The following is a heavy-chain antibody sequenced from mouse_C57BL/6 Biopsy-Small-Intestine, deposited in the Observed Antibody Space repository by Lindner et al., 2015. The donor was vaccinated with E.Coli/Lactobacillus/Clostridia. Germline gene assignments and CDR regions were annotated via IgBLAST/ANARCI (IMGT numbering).Heavy chain of an antibody. CDR2: INPKSGGS. Sequence: SVKVSCKASGYTFTDYYIYWMRQAPGQGLECMGWINPKSGGSNFAQKFQGRVAVTRDTSVSTAYMEVSSLRSDDTAIYYCAREVMGDGYAGYWGQGTLVTVSS. CDR3: AREVMGDGYAGY. V-gene: IGHV1-84*02. J-gene: IGHJ4*01. CDR1: GYTFTDYY. D-gene: IGHD2-3*01.